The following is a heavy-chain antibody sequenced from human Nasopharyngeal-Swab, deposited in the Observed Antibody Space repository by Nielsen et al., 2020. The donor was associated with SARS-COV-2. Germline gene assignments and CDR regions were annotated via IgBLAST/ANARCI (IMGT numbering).Heavy chain of an antibody. V-gene: IGHV3-13*01. CDR2: IGTAGDT. D-gene: IGHD1-26*01. CDR1: GFIFSSYD. CDR3: ARADGSLFDY. Sequence: GESLNTSCAASGFIFSSYDMHWGRQATGKGLEWVSAIGTAGDTYYPGSVKGRFTISRENAKNSLYLQMNSLRAGDTAVYYCARADGSLFDYWGQGTLVTVSS. J-gene: IGHJ4*02.